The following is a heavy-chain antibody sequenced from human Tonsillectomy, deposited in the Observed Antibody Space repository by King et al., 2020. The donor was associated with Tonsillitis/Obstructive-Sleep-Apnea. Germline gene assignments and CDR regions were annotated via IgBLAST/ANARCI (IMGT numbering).Heavy chain of an antibody. V-gene: IGHV1-69*10. D-gene: IGHD2-15*01. CDR1: GGTFSNYA. CDR3: ARDATVPYAFDI. J-gene: IGHJ3*02. Sequence: QLVQSGAEVKKPGSSVKVSCKASGGTFSNYAISWVRQAPGQGLEWMGGIIPILGIANYAQKFQGRVTFIADKSTSTAYMELSSLRSEDTAVYYCARDATVPYAFDIWGQGTMVTVSS. CDR2: IIPILGIA.